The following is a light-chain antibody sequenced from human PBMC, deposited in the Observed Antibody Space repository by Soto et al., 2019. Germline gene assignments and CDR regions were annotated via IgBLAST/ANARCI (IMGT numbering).Light chain of an antibody. V-gene: IGKV3-15*01. CDR1: QSVYSN. CDR2: DAS. J-gene: IGKJ1*01. Sequence: EIVMTQSPATLSVSPGERATLSCRASQSVYSNLAWYQQRPGQAPRLLIYDASTRATGIPARFSGSGSGTEFTLTISSLQPDDFATYYCQQYNSYPWTFGQGTNVEIK. CDR3: QQYNSYPWT.